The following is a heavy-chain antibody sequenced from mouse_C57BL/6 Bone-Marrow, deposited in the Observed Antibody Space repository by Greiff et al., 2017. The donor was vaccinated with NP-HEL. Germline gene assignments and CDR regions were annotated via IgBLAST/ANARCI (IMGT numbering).Heavy chain of an antibody. Sequence: EVKLVESGGDLVKPGGSLKLSCAASGFTFSSYGMSWVRQTPDKRLEWVATISSGGSYTYYPDSVKGRFTISRDNAKNTLYLQMSSLKSEDTAMYYCARRRGYYYGSSTPYAMDYWGQGTSVTVSS. V-gene: IGHV5-6*02. J-gene: IGHJ4*01. CDR3: ARRRGYYYGSSTPYAMDY. D-gene: IGHD1-1*01. CDR2: ISSGGSYT. CDR1: GFTFSSYG.